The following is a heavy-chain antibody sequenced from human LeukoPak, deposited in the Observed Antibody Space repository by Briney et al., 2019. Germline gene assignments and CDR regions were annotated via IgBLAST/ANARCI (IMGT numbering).Heavy chain of an antibody. CDR3: ARGYWQLVLVPFDY. J-gene: IGHJ4*02. CDR1: GFTFSTCP. V-gene: IGHV3-64*02. Sequence: GGSLRLSCVVFGFTFSTCPMHWVRQAPGKGLEFVSSINSDGGSTYYADSMKDRFTISRDNSKNTLYLQMDSLRAEDMAVYYCARGYWQLVLVPFDYWGQGTLVTVSS. D-gene: IGHD6-6*01. CDR2: INSDGGST.